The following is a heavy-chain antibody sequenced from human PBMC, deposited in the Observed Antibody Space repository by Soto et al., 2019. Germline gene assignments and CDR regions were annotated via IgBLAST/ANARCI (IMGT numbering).Heavy chain of an antibody. J-gene: IGHJ4*02. CDR2: VSGNNGAS. D-gene: IGHD2-2*02. CDR1: GYTSADFG. CDR3: ARPGYCSSTSCYKVSFDY. V-gene: IGHV1-18*04. Sequence: ASVKVSCKASGYTSADFGISWVRQAPGQGLEWMGWVSGNNGASNPAPKVQGRITMTLDTSTGVSYMALRSLRSDDTAVYYCARPGYCSSTSCYKVSFDYWGQGTLVTVSS.